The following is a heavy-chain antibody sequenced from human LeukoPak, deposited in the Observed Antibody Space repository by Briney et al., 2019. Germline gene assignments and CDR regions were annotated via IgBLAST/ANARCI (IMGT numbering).Heavy chain of an antibody. D-gene: IGHD6-19*01. V-gene: IGHV3-30*04. J-gene: IGHJ4*02. CDR3: ARDRGAVAGRGFDY. CDR2: ISYDGSNK. CDR1: GFTFSSYA. Sequence: GGSLRLSRAASGFTFSSYAMHWVRQAPGKGLEWVAVISYDGSNKNHADSVKGRFTISRDNSKNTLYLQMNSLRAEDTAVYYCARDRGAVAGRGFDYWGQGTLVTVSS.